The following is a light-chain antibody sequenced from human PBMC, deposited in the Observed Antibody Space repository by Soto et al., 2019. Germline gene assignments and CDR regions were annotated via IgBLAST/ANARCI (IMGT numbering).Light chain of an antibody. CDR1: QTISRN. J-gene: IGKJ2*01. V-gene: IGKV1-39*01. CDR3: QQSYSIPYT. Sequence: DIQLTQSPSSLSASVGGRVTITCRASQTISRNLNWYQQKPGEAPKLLMYVVSSLQGGVPSRFSGSESGTDYTLTISSLQPDDFATYYCQQSYSIPYTFGQGTKLEIK. CDR2: VVS.